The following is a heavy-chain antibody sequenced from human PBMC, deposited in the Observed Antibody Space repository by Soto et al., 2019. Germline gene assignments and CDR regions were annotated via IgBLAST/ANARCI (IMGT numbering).Heavy chain of an antibody. Sequence: SETRSLTCTVSGGSINTFYWSWVRQPAGKGLEWIGRIFSSGSTSFNPSLESRVAMSVDTSKNHFSLNLSSVTAADMAVYYCAREGSYSAYNFAHGIQLWSFDFWGQGALVTVSS. J-gene: IGHJ4*02. V-gene: IGHV4-4*07. CDR2: IFSSGST. CDR1: GGSINTFY. CDR3: AREGSYSAYNFAHGIQLWSFDF. D-gene: IGHD5-12*01.